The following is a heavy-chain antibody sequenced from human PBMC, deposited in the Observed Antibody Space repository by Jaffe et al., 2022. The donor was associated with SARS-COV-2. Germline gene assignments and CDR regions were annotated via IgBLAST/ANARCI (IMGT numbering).Heavy chain of an antibody. CDR1: GFTFSSYW. D-gene: IGHD4-17*01. CDR3: ARAETTVTTFFDY. J-gene: IGHJ4*02. Sequence: EVQLVESGGGLVQPGGSLRLSCAASGFTFSSYWMSWVRQAPGKGLEWVANIKQDGSEKYYVDSVKGRFTISRDNAKNSLYLQMNSLRAEDTAVYYCARAETTVTTFFDYWGQGTLVTVSS. CDR2: IKQDGSEK. V-gene: IGHV3-7*01.